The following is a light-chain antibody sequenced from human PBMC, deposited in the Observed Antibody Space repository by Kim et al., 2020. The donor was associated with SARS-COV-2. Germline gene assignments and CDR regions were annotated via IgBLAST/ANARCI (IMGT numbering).Light chain of an antibody. Sequence: PGERATLSCRASQSISSFLAWYQQKPGQAPRLLIDDVSNRATGIPARFSGSGSGTDFTLTISSLEPEDFAVYYCQQRTNWPPIFTFGPGTKVDIK. CDR3: QQRTNWPPIFT. CDR1: QSISSF. J-gene: IGKJ3*01. CDR2: DVS. V-gene: IGKV3-11*01.